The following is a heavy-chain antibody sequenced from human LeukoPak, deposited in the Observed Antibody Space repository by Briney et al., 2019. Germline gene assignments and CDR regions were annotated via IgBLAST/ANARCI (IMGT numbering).Heavy chain of an antibody. J-gene: IGHJ4*02. Sequence: SETLSLTCTVSGGSISSYYWSWIRQPAGKGLEWIGRMHTSGSTNYNPSLKSRVTMSVGTSKNQFSLKLSSVTAADTAVYYCARDQYYYDSSGYSLFDYWGQGTLVTVSS. D-gene: IGHD3-22*01. CDR3: ARDQYYYDSSGYSLFDY. CDR2: MHTSGST. CDR1: GGSISSYY. V-gene: IGHV4-4*07.